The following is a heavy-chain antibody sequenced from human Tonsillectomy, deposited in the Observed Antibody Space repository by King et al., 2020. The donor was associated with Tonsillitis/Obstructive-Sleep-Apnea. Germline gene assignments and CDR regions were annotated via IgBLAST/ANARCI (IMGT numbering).Heavy chain of an antibody. CDR3: ATDSGGTLAGRISSYYYGMDV. V-gene: IGHV1-24*01. J-gene: IGHJ6*02. Sequence: QLVQSGAEAKKPGASVKVSCKVSGYTLSELSLHWVRQAPGKGLEWMGRFDPEDGKTIYTQKFQGRVTLTADTSTDAAYMELSSLRSEDTAVYYCATDSGGTLAGRISSYYYGMDVWGQGTTVTVSS. CDR1: GYTLSELS. D-gene: IGHD6-19*01. CDR2: FDPEDGKT.